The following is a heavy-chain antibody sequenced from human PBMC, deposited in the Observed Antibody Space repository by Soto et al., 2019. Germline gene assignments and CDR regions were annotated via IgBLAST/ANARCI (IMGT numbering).Heavy chain of an antibody. J-gene: IGHJ5*02. Sequence: GEFLKISCKGSGYSFISYWISWVRQMPGKGLEWMGRIDPSDSYTNYSPSFQGHVTISADKSISTAYLQWSSLKASDTAMYYCVRDEYSSPSAHLDWFDPWGQGTLVTVSS. CDR2: IDPSDSYT. CDR1: GYSFISYW. V-gene: IGHV5-10-1*01. CDR3: VRDEYSSPSAHLDWFDP. D-gene: IGHD6-6*01.